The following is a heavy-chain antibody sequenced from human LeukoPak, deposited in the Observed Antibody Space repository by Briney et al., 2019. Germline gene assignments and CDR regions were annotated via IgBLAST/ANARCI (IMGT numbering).Heavy chain of an antibody. CDR3: ARVRRGVDAFDI. D-gene: IGHD3-10*01. V-gene: IGHV4-59*01. Sequence: SETLPLTCTVSGGSISSYYWSWIRQPPGKGLEWIGYFYYTGSTNYNPSLKSRVTISVDTSKNQFSLKLGSVTAADTAVYYCARVRRGVDAFDIWGQGTMVTVS. J-gene: IGHJ3*02. CDR1: GGSISSYY. CDR2: FYYTGST.